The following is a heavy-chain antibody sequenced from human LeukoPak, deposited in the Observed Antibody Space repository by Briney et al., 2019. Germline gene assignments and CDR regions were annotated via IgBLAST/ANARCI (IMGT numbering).Heavy chain of an antibody. J-gene: IGHJ4*02. CDR1: GFTFSSFS. V-gene: IGHV3-30*04. CDR2: ISHDGSHK. D-gene: IGHD4-23*01. CDR3: ARDPNRLADYGGDYFDH. Sequence: GGSLRLSCVASGFTFSSFSMHWVRQAPGNGLEWVAVISHDGSHKSYADSVRGRFTISRDNSKNTLSLQMNTLRPEDTALFYCARDPNRLADYGGDYFDHWGQGTLDTVSS.